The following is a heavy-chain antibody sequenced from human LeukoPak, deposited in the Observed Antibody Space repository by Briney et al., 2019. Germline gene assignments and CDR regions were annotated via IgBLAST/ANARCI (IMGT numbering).Heavy chain of an antibody. J-gene: IGHJ3*02. Sequence: GGSLRLSCAASGFTFSSYAMSWVRQAPGKGLEWVSAISGSGGSTYHPDSVKGRFTISRDKSKNTVYLQMNSLRGEDTAVYYCAKDRGYSGYSDAFDIWGQGAMVTVSS. V-gene: IGHV3-23*01. CDR3: AKDRGYSGYSDAFDI. D-gene: IGHD5-12*01. CDR1: GFTFSSYA. CDR2: ISGSGGST.